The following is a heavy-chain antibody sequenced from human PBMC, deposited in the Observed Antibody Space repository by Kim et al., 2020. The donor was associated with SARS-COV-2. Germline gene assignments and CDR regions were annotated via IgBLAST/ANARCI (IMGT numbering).Heavy chain of an antibody. CDR3: AKGVRYYGSEGYYFDY. Sequence: GGSLRLSCAASGFTFSSYGMHWVRQAPGKGLEWVAVISYDGSNKYYADSVKGRFTISRDNSKNTLYLQMNSLRAEDTAVYYCAKGVRYYGSEGYYFDYWGQGTLVTVSS. J-gene: IGHJ4*02. V-gene: IGHV3-30*18. CDR1: GFTFSSYG. D-gene: IGHD3-10*01. CDR2: ISYDGSNK.